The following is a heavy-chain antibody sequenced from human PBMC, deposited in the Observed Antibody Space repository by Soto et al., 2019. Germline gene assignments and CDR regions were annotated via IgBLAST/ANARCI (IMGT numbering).Heavy chain of an antibody. CDR3: AKVPVSYCTNGVCYTSKWHYYYMDV. CDR1: GFTFSSYA. D-gene: IGHD2-8*01. J-gene: IGHJ6*03. V-gene: IGHV3-23*01. Sequence: GGSLRLSCAASGFTFSSYAMSWVRQAPGKGLEWVSAISGSGGSTYYADSVKGRFTISRDNSKNTLYLQMNSLRAEDTAVYYCAKVPVSYCTNGVCYTSKWHYYYMDVWGKGTTVTVSS. CDR2: ISGSGGST.